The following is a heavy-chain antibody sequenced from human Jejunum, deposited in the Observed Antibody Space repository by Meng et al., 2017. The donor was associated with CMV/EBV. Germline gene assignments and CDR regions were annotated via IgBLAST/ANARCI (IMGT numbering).Heavy chain of an antibody. V-gene: IGHV3-74*01. D-gene: IGHD2-8*01. J-gene: IGHJ6*01. CDR1: EFTFSSYW. Sequence: EVQLVESGGGLVQPGGSLRLSCAASEFTFSSYWMYWVRQAPGKGLVWVSWINNDGSSTTYADSVKGRFTISRDNAKNTLYLQMNSLRDEDTAVYYCTRGGSNHGLDVWGQGTTVTVSS. CDR2: INNDGSST. CDR3: TRGGSNHGLDV.